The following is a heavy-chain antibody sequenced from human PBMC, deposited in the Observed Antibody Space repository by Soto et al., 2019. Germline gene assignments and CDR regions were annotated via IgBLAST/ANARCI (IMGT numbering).Heavy chain of an antibody. V-gene: IGHV1-2*04. CDR2: INPNSGGT. D-gene: IGHD2-2*01. CDR3: ARGGTGYCSSTSCSNWFDP. J-gene: IGHJ5*02. Sequence: QVQLVQSGAEVKKPGASVKVSCKASGYTFTGYYMHWVRQAPGQGLECMGWINPNSGGTNYAQKFQGWVTMTRDTSISTAYMELSRLRSDDTAVYYCARGGTGYCSSTSCSNWFDPWGQGTLVTVSS. CDR1: GYTFTGYY.